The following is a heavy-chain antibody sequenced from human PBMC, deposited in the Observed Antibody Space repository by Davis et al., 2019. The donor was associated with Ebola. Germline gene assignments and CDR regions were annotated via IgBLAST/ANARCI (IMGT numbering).Heavy chain of an antibody. CDR2: IYNSGSSGST. D-gene: IGHD2-15*01. J-gene: IGHJ6*02. Sequence: GSLRLSCTVSGDSVSSGTFYWSWIRQPPGKGLEWIGYIYNSGSSGSTNYNPSLKSRVTISLDTSKKQFSLNLISVTAADTAVYYCARAASATYYYYYGMDVWGQGTTVTVAS. CDR1: GDSVSSGTFY. CDR3: ARAASATYYYYYGMDV. V-gene: IGHV4-61*01.